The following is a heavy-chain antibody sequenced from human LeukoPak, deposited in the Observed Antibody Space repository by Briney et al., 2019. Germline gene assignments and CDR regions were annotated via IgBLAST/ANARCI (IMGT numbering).Heavy chain of an antibody. CDR3: AREDYDSSGYSADYYYGMDV. D-gene: IGHD3-22*01. CDR1: GYTFTSYY. CDR2: INPSGGST. J-gene: IGHJ6*02. V-gene: IGHV1-46*01. Sequence: ASVKVSCKASGYTFTSYYMHWVRQAPGQGLEWMGIINPSGGSTSYAQKLQGRVTMTRDTSTSTVYMELSSLRSEDTAVYYCAREDYDSSGYSADYYYGMDVWGQGTTVTVSS.